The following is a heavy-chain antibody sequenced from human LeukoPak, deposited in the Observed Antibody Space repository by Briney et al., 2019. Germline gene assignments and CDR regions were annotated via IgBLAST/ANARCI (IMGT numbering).Heavy chain of an antibody. Sequence: HTGRSLRLSCAAAGFTVGSYAMSWVRHAPGKWLEWVSAISGSGGSTYYADSVKGRFTISRDNSKNTLYLQMNSLRAEDTAVYYCAKGMRRDYYYYMDVWGKGTTVTVSS. V-gene: IGHV3-23*01. D-gene: IGHD2-8*01. CDR2: ISGSGGST. CDR1: GFTVGSYA. CDR3: AKGMRRDYYYYMDV. J-gene: IGHJ6*03.